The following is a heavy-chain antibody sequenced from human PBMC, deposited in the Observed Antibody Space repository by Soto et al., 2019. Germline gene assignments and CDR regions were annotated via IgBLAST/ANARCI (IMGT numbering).Heavy chain of an antibody. CDR3: TSGTGRSDFDY. CDR2: IKSKAEGATR. Sequence: GGSLRLSCAASGFTFSDAWMSWVRQAPGKGLEWVGRIKSKAEGATRDFAAPVKGRFAISRDDSKNTLYLQMSSLKIEDSAVYYCTSGTGRSDFDYWGLGTLVTV. CDR1: GFTFSDAW. V-gene: IGHV3-15*01. J-gene: IGHJ4*02. D-gene: IGHD3-3*01.